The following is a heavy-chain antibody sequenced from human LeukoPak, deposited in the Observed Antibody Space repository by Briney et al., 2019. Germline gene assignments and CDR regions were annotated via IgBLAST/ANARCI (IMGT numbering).Heavy chain of an antibody. CDR1: GFTFGSYS. Sequence: PGGSLRLSCAASGFTFGSYSMNWVRQAPGKGLEWVSSISSSSYIYYADSVKGRFTISRDNAKNSLYLQMNSLRAEDTAVYYCARDSSYCSGGSCYSVWYFDLWGRGTLVTVSS. D-gene: IGHD2-15*01. CDR2: ISSSSYI. J-gene: IGHJ2*01. V-gene: IGHV3-21*01. CDR3: ARDSSYCSGGSCYSVWYFDL.